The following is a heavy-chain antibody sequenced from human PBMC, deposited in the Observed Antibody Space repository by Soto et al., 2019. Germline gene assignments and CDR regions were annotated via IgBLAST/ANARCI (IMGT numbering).Heavy chain of an antibody. D-gene: IGHD3-22*01. Sequence: QVQLVQSGAEVKKPGSSVKVSCKASGGTFSSYTISWVRQAPGQGLEWMGRIIPILGIANYAQKFQGRVTMTADKSTSTAYMELSSLRSEDTAVYYCARDDYDSSGYLDYWGQGTLVTVSS. CDR1: GGTFSSYT. CDR2: IIPILGIA. J-gene: IGHJ4*02. V-gene: IGHV1-69*08. CDR3: ARDDYDSSGYLDY.